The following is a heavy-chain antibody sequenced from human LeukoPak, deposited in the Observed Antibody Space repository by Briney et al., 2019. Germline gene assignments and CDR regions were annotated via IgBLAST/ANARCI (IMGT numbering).Heavy chain of an antibody. J-gene: IGHJ4*02. CDR3: ARQWGYCSGGSCYGARIDY. CDR2: IYYSGST. V-gene: IGHV4-39*01. D-gene: IGHD2-15*01. CDR1: GGSISSSSYY. Sequence: SETLSLTCTVSGGSISSSSYYWGWIRQPPGKGXXXXGSIYYSGSTYYNPSLKSRVTISVDTSKNQFSLKLSSVTAADTAVYYCARQWGYCSGGSCYGARIDYWGQGTLVTVSS.